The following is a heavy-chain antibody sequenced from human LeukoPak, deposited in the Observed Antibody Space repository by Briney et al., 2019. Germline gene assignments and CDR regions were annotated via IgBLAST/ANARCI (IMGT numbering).Heavy chain of an antibody. CDR3: ATGVEVAGRGGGNYYYYYYMDV. CDR1: GYTFINYG. Sequence: GASVKVSCKASGYTFINYGINWVRQATGQGLEWMGWMNPNSGNTGYTQKFQGRVTITRDTSISTAYMELSSLRSEDTAVYYCATGVEVAGRGGGNYYYYYYMDVWGKGTTVTISS. J-gene: IGHJ6*03. CDR2: MNPNSGNT. V-gene: IGHV1-8*03. D-gene: IGHD6-19*01.